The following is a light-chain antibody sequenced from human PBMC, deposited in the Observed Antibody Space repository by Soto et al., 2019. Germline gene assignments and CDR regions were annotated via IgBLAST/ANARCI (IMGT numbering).Light chain of an antibody. CDR3: QQYGSSSTWT. Sequence: EIVLTQSPGTLSLSPGERATLSCRASQSVSSSSLAWYQQKPGQAPRLLIYGASSRATGIPDRFSGSGSGTDFTLTISRLEPEDFAVYYCQQYGSSSTWTFGQGTKVEIK. V-gene: IGKV3-20*01. J-gene: IGKJ1*01. CDR2: GAS. CDR1: QSVSSSS.